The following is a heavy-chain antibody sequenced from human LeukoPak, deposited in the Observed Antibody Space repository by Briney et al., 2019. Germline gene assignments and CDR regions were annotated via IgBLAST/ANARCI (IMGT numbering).Heavy chain of an antibody. CDR2: LIGSSGST. Sequence: GGSLRLPCAASGFTLNKYAMNWVRQAPGKGLEWVSVLIGSSGSTDYADSVKGRFTISRDTSKNTPYLEMNSLRAEDTAIYYCVKGAYDYIEIAYFDYWGQGTRVTVSS. V-gene: IGHV3-23*01. CDR1: GFTLNKYA. D-gene: IGHD5-12*01. CDR3: VKGAYDYIEIAYFDY. J-gene: IGHJ4*02.